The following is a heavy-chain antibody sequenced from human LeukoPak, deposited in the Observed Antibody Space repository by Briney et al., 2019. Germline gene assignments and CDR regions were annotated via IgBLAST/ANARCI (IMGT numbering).Heavy chain of an antibody. CDR2: INHSGST. J-gene: IGHJ4*02. D-gene: IGHD3-22*01. CDR1: GGSFSGYY. Sequence: KPSETLSLTCAAYGGSFSGYYWSWIRQPPGKGLEWIGEINHSGSTNYNPSLKSRVTISVDTSKTQFSLKLSSVTAADTAVYYCARERYYHIWGQGTLVTVSA. V-gene: IGHV4-34*01. CDR3: ARERYYHI.